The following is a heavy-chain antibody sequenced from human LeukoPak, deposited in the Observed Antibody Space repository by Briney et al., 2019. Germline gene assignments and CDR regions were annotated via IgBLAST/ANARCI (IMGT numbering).Heavy chain of an antibody. CDR3: ARGGYSGSYYRFS. Sequence: PGGSLRLSCAASGFTFSDSWMHWVRQGPGKGPEWLSRTSKDGSDTVYADSAKGRLTASRDNARNTVYLELTNLRPDDTALYYCARGGYSGSYYRFSWGRGTLVTVAS. CDR1: GFTFSDSW. J-gene: IGHJ4*02. D-gene: IGHD6-6*01. CDR2: TSKDGSDT. V-gene: IGHV3-74*01.